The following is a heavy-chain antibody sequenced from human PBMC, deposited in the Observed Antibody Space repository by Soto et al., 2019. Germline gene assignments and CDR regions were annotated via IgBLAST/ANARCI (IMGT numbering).Heavy chain of an antibody. Sequence: PSETLSLTCAVSDGSISSGGYSWSWIRQPPGKGLEWIGSIHYSGSTYYNPSLKSRVTISVDTSKNQFSLRLSSVTAADTAVYYCARQKDYYDTSGDSYFDYWGQGTLVTVSS. J-gene: IGHJ4*02. V-gene: IGHV4-39*01. CDR1: DGSISSGGYS. CDR3: ARQKDYYDTSGDSYFDY. CDR2: IHYSGST. D-gene: IGHD3-22*01.